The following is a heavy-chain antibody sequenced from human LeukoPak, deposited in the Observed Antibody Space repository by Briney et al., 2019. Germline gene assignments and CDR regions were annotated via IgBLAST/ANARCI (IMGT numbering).Heavy chain of an antibody. D-gene: IGHD3-10*01. J-gene: IGHJ4*02. V-gene: IGHV4-61*02. Sequence: SEALSLTCTVSGGSISSGSYYWSWIRQPAGKGLEWIGRIYTSGTTNYSPSLKSRVIISVDTSKNQFSLKLNSVTAADTAVYYCAVEDYFNFYFDYWGQGTLVTVSS. CDR3: AVEDYFNFYFDY. CDR2: IYTSGTT. CDR1: GGSISSGSYY.